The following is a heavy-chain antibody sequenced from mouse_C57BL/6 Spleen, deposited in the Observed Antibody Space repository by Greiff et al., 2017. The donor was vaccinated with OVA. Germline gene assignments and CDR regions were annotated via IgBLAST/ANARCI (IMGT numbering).Heavy chain of an antibody. V-gene: IGHV1-5*01. CDR2: IYTGNSDT. J-gene: IGHJ2*01. D-gene: IGHD1-1*01. CDR1: GYTFTSYG. Sequence: VQLQQSGTVLARPGASVKMSCKTSGYTFTSYGMHWVNQRPGKGLEWIGAIYTGNSDTRYNQKLKGKAKLTAVTSASTAYMELSILTNEDSAVYYCTRPNDCSSYLDYWGQGTTLTFAS. CDR3: TRPNDCSSYLDY.